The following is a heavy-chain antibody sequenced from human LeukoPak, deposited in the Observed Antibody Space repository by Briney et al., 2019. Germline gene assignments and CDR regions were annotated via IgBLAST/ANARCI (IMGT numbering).Heavy chain of an antibody. J-gene: IGHJ4*02. D-gene: IGHD2-8*02. CDR1: GFTFSSYS. V-gene: IGHV3-7*01. Sequence: GGSLRLSCAASGFTFSSYSMNWVRQAPGKGLEWVANIKQDGSEKRYADPVKGRFTISRDNVRNSLYLQMNSLRAEDTGVYYCVRAPATNEWRCMDYWGQGTLVTVSS. CDR3: VRAPATNEWRCMDY. CDR2: IKQDGSEK.